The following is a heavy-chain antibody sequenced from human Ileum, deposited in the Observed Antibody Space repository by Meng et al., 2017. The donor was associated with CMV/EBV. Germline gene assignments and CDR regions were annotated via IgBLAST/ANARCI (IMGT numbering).Heavy chain of an antibody. CDR2: ISYDGSNK. CDR3: AREPPLETLTGDAFDI. V-gene: IGHV3-30*04. D-gene: IGHD7-27*01. J-gene: IGHJ3*02. CDR1: GFTFSSYA. Sequence: GESLKISCAASGFTFSSYAMHWVRQAPGKGLEWVAVISYDGSNKYYADSVKGRFTISRDNSKNKLYLQMNSLRAEDTAVYYCAREPPLETLTGDAFDIWGQGTMVTVSS.